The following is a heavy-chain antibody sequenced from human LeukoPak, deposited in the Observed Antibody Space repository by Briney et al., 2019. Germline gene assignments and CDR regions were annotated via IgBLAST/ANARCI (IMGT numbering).Heavy chain of an antibody. CDR1: GGSISSSRDY. V-gene: IGHV4-39*01. J-gene: IGHJ4*02. Sequence: SETLSLTCTVSGGSISSSRDYWGWIRQPPGKGLEWIGSIYYSGSSHYNPSLKSRVTISVDTSESQFSLKLSSVTAADTAVYYCARRTRSRIAGDGDDYWGQGTPVTVSS. D-gene: IGHD6-13*01. CDR2: IYYSGSS. CDR3: ARRTRSRIAGDGDDY.